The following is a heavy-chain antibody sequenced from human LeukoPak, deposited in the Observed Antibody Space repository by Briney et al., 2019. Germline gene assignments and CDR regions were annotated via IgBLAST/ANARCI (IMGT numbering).Heavy chain of an antibody. Sequence: PGGSLRLSCAGSGFTFSSYAMHWVRQAPGKGLEWVTVISYDGSYKYYADSVKGRFTISRDNSKNTLYLQMNSLRAEDTAVYYCARVPYYYDSSGYYPDEYFQHWGQGTLVTVSS. J-gene: IGHJ1*01. CDR2: ISYDGSYK. V-gene: IGHV3-30*04. CDR1: GFTFSSYA. D-gene: IGHD3-22*01. CDR3: ARVPYYYDSSGYYPDEYFQH.